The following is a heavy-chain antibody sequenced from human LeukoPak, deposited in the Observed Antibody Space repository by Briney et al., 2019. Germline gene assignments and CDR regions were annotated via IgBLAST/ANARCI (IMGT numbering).Heavy chain of an antibody. CDR2: ISSNGGST. CDR1: GFTFGSYM. Sequence: GGSLRLCCAASGFTFGSYMMTWVRQTPGRGLEWVSTISSNGGSTYYADSVKGRFTISRDNSKNTLYLQMSSLRAEDTAIYYCARYCSGASCYSGVDYWGQGTLVPVSS. V-gene: IGHV3-23*01. CDR3: ARYCSGASCYSGVDY. J-gene: IGHJ4*02. D-gene: IGHD2-15*01.